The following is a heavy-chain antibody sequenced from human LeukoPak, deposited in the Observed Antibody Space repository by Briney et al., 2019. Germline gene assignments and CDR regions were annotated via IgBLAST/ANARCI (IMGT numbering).Heavy chain of an antibody. V-gene: IGHV3-30*02. Sequence: GGSLRLSCAASGFTLSSYGMHWVRQAPGKGLEWVAFIRYDGSNKYYADSVKGRFTISRDNSKNTLYLQMNSLRAEDTALYYCAKDIRTYYYGSGSYYDSPGYYYYYGMDVWGQGTTVTVSS. CDR1: GFTLSSYG. D-gene: IGHD3-10*01. CDR3: AKDIRTYYYGSGSYYDSPGYYYYYGMDV. J-gene: IGHJ6*02. CDR2: IRYDGSNK.